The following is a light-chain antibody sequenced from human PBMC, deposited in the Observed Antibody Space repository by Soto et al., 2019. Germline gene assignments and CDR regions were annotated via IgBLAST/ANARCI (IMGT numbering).Light chain of an antibody. J-gene: IGKJ4*01. V-gene: IGKV4-1*01. CDR3: HQYYTTPLT. CDR2: WAS. CDR1: QNILYSS. Sequence: DIVMTQSPDSLAVSLGERATINCKSSQNILYSSAWYQQKPGQPPKLLIHWASTRESEVPERFSGSGSGTDFTLTISSLQAEDVAIYYCHQYYTTPLTFGGGTKVEIK.